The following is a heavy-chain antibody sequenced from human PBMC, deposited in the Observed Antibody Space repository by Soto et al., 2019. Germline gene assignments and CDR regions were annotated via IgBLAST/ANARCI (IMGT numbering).Heavy chain of an antibody. CDR3: ASRRDGYNWDYLDY. CDR1: GGTFSSYA. CDR2: IIPIFGTA. D-gene: IGHD5-12*01. Sequence: QVQLVQSGAEVKKPGSSVKVSCKASGGTFSSYAISWMRQAPGQGLEWMGGIIPIFGTANYAQKFQGRGTITADESTSTAYMELSSLRAEDTAVYYCASRRDGYNWDYLDYSGQGTLVTVSS. V-gene: IGHV1-69*12. J-gene: IGHJ4*02.